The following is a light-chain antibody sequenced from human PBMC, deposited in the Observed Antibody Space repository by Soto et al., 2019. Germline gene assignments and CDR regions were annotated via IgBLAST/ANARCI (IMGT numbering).Light chain of an antibody. CDR1: QSVDRW. Sequence: DIQMTHSPSTLSASVGDTITISCRASQSVDRWMAWYQQKPGKAPKVLIHGASNLEGGVSSRFSGSGSGTEFALTISSLQPDDFATYYCQQYHTYWTFGQGTKVDIK. CDR2: GAS. V-gene: IGKV1-5*01. J-gene: IGKJ1*01. CDR3: QQYHTYWT.